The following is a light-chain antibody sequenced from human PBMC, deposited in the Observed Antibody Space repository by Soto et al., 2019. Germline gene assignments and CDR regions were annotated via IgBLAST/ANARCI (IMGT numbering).Light chain of an antibody. CDR1: QSVPSSR. Sequence: EIVLTQSPGTLSLSPGERATLSCWASQSVPSSRVDWYQQKPGQAPRLLIYGASSKATGTPDRFSGSGTETDFTLAISGLEPEDFAVYYCRQYGSSPRTFGQGTKLEI. J-gene: IGKJ2*01. CDR2: GAS. V-gene: IGKV3-20*01. CDR3: RQYGSSPRT.